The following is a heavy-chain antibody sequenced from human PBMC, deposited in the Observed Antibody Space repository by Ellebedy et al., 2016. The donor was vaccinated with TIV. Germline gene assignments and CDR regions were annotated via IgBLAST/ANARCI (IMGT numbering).Heavy chain of an antibody. CDR2: IYYSGST. V-gene: IGHV4-34*01. D-gene: IGHD2-15*01. J-gene: IGHJ2*01. CDR3: ARDSNVVVVAAPASWYFDL. Sequence: SETLSLXXAVYGGSFSGYYWGWIRQPPGKGLEWIGSIYYSGSTYYNPSLKSRVTISVDTSKNQFSLKLSSVTAADTAVYYCARDSNVVVVAAPASWYFDLWGRGTLVTVSS. CDR1: GGSFSGYY.